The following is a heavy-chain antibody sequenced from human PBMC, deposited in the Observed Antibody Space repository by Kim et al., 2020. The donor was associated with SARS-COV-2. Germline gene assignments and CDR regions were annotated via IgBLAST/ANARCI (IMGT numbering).Heavy chain of an antibody. V-gene: IGHV4-59*08. D-gene: IGHD1-7*01. J-gene: IGHJ5*02. Sequence: SETLSLTCTVSDGSINNYYWTWIRQPPGKGLEWIGYVYSSGSTNYNPSLKSRVIMSVDTSKNHFSLKLTSVTAADTAVYYCARRIPTSPNFFDPWGQGTL. CDR1: DGSINNYY. CDR2: VYSSGST. CDR3: ARRIPTSPNFFDP.